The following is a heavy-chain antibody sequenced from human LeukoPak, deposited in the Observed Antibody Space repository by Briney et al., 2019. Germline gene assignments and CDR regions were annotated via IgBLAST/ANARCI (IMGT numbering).Heavy chain of an antibody. D-gene: IGHD5-12*01. CDR3: AKGAYDYIEMGYFDY. Sequence: GGSLRLSCAASGFTFTNYAMTWVRQAPGKGLEWVSAIARSGGYTYYADSVRGRFTISRDNSKNTLYLQMNSLRAEDTALYYCAKGAYDYIEMGYFDYWGQGTLVTVSS. CDR1: GFTFTNYA. J-gene: IGHJ4*02. CDR2: IARSGGYT. V-gene: IGHV3-23*01.